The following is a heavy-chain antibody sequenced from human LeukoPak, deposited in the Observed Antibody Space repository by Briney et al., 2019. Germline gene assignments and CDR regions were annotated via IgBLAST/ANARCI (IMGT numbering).Heavy chain of an antibody. CDR3: ARERGYSYGSPQTYYFDY. D-gene: IGHD5-18*01. J-gene: IGHJ4*02. V-gene: IGHV4-31*03. CDR1: GGSISSGGYY. CDR2: IYYSGST. Sequence: SETLSLTCTVSGGSISSGGYYWSWIRQHPGTGLEWIGYIYYSGSTYYNPSLKSRVTISVDTSKNQFSLKLSSVTAADTAVYYCARERGYSYGSPQTYYFDYWGQGTLVTVSS.